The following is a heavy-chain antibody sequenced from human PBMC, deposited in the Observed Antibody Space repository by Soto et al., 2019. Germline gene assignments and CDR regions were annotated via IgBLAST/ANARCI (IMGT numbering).Heavy chain of an antibody. CDR2: IYYSGST. CDR3: ARVGESFEEQGGDWFDT. V-gene: IGHV4-30-4*01. D-gene: IGHD2-21*01. J-gene: IGHJ5*02. CDR1: GGSISSGDYY. Sequence: QVQLQESGPGLVKPSQTLSLTCTVSGGSISSGDYYWSWIRQPPGKGLEWIGYIYYSGSTYYNPSLKSRVTISVDTSKNQFSLKLSSVTAADTAVYYCARVGESFEEQGGDWFDTWGQGTLVTVSS.